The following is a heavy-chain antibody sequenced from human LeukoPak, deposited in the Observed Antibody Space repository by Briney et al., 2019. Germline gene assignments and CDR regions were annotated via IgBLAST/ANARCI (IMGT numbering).Heavy chain of an antibody. V-gene: IGHV3-7*01. CDR2: IKQDGSEK. J-gene: IGHJ4*02. Sequence: GGSLTLSCAPSALTFSSNWTRCVRQARGEWIEWVANIKQDGSEKYYVDSVKGRITNSRDNAKNSLYLQMNSLRAEDTAVYYCARDPYYDGFIDFWGQGTLVTVSS. CDR3: ARDPYYDGFIDF. CDR1: ALTFSSNW. D-gene: IGHD3-3*01.